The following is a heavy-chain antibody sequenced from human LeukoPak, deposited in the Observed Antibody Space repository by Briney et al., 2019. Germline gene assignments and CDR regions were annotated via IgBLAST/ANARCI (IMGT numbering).Heavy chain of an antibody. J-gene: IGHJ4*02. D-gene: IGHD2-15*01. CDR1: GYSFTSYW. CDR2: IDPSDSYT. V-gene: IGHV5-10-1*01. Sequence: PGESLKISCKGSGYSFTSYWISWVRQMPGKGLEWMGRIDPSDSYTNYSPSFQGHVTISADKPISTAYLQWSSLKASDTAMYYCAILGYCSGGSCQYYFDYWGQGTLVTVSS. CDR3: AILGYCSGGSCQYYFDY.